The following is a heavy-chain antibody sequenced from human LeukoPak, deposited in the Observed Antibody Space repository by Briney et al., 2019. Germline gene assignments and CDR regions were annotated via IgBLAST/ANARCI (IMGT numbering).Heavy chain of an antibody. CDR2: IIPIFGTA. D-gene: IGHD6-13*01. CDR1: GGTFSSYA. Sequence: SVKVSCKASGGTFSSYAISWVRQAPGQGLEWMGGIIPIFGTANYAQKFQGRVTITADESTSTAYMELSSLRSEDTAVYYCARDGSLAAAGRGYFDYWGQGTLVTVSS. CDR3: ARDGSLAAAGRGYFDY. V-gene: IGHV1-69*13. J-gene: IGHJ4*02.